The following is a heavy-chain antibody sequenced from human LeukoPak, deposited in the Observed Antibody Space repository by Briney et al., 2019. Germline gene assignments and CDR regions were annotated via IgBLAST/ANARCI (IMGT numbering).Heavy chain of an antibody. CDR2: IRGKAYGATP. CDR3: TRDPVDSYDGSGYLDY. D-gene: IGHD3-22*01. J-gene: IGHJ4*02. CDR1: GFTFGDYG. V-gene: IGHV3-49*04. Sequence: GSLRLSCTASGFTFGDYGVSWVRQAPDKGLEWVAFIRGKAYGATPEYAASVKGRFSTSRDDSKSIAYLQMNSLKTEDTGVYYCTRDPVDSYDGSGYLDYWGQGTRVTVSS.